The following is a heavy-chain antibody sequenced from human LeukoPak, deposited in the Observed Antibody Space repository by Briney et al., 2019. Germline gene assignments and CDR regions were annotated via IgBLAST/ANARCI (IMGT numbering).Heavy chain of an antibody. V-gene: IGHV3-21*01. CDR1: GFTFSSYS. D-gene: IGHD2/OR15-2a*01. CDR3: ARVDRSTPYFDY. J-gene: IGHJ4*02. Sequence: GGSLRLSCAASGFTFSSYSMNWVRQAPGKGLEWVSSISSSSYIYYADSVKGRFTISRDNAKNSLYLQMNSLRAEDTAVYYCARVDRSTPYFDYWGQGTLVTVSS. CDR2: ISSSSYI.